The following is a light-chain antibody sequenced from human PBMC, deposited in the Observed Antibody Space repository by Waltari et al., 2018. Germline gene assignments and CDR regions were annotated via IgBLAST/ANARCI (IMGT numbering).Light chain of an antibody. Sequence: QSALTQPPSASGSRGQSVPIPCTATSSNDGSYNYVSWYQQHPGKAPKLMIYEVTKRPSGVPDRFSGSKSGNTASLTVSGLQAEDEADYYCSSYAGSNNVRFGGGTRLTVL. CDR2: EVT. CDR3: SSYAGSNNVR. V-gene: IGLV2-8*01. CDR1: SSNDGSYNY. J-gene: IGLJ2*01.